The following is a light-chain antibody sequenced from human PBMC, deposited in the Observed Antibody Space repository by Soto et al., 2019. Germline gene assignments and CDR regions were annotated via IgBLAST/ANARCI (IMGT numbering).Light chain of an antibody. J-gene: IGKJ2*01. V-gene: IGKV1-5*03. CDR3: QQYNTYSYT. CDR2: EAS. Sequence: DIQMTQSPSTLSASVGDRVTITCRASQTINSWLAWYQQEPGKAPKLLIYEASSLQSGVPSRFSGSGSGTEFTLTISSLQPDDSATYYCQQYNTYSYTFGQGTKLEIK. CDR1: QTINSW.